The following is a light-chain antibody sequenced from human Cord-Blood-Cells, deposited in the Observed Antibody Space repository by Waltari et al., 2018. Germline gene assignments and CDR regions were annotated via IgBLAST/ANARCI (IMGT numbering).Light chain of an antibody. V-gene: IGKV4-1*01. CDR2: WAS. CDR1: LSVLYSSNNKNY. Sequence: DIVMTQSPDSLAVSLGERATINCKSSLSVLYSSNNKNYLAWYQQKPGQPPKLLIYWASTRESGVTDRFSGSGSGTDFTLTISSLQAEDVAVYYCQQYYSTPITFGQGTRLEIK. J-gene: IGKJ5*01. CDR3: QQYYSTPIT.